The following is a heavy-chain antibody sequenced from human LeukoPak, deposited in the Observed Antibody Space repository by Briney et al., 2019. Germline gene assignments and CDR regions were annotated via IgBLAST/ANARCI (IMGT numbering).Heavy chain of an antibody. CDR2: IKQDGSEK. J-gene: IGHJ3*01. Sequence: PGGSLRLSCAASGFTFSSYWMSWVRQAPGKGLEWVANIKQDGSEKYHVDSVKGRFTISRDDSKNTVSLQMNSLRTEDTGVYYCARTASGPFDLWGQGTWVTVSS. CDR3: ARTASGPFDL. D-gene: IGHD2-8*02. V-gene: IGHV3-7*01. CDR1: GFTFSSYW.